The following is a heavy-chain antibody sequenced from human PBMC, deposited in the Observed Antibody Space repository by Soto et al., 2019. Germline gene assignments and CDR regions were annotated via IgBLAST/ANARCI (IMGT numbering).Heavy chain of an antibody. J-gene: IGHJ4*02. V-gene: IGHV1-2*02. CDR2: LNPNSGGT. CDR1: EYTFTAYY. D-gene: IGHD1-26*01. CDR3: AREKIVEANPFDY. Sequence: ASVKVSCKVSEYTFTAYYIHWVRQAPGQGLEWMGWLNPNSGGTDFAQKFQGRVSMTRDTSITTAYMQLHSLTSNDTAIYYCAREKIVEANPFDYWGLGTRVTVS.